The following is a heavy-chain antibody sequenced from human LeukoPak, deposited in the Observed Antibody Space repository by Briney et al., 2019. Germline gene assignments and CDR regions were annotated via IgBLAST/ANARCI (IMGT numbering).Heavy chain of an antibody. CDR1: GFTVSTNY. V-gene: IGHV3-53*01. CDR2: IYSASCT. D-gene: IGHD6-19*01. Sequence: GGSLRLSCAASGFTVSTNYMSWVRQAPGKGLEWVSLIYSASCTYYADSVKGRFTISRDNSKNTLYLQMNSLRAEDTAMYYCARDLASSTGWEFDYWGQGTLVTVSS. J-gene: IGHJ4*02. CDR3: ARDLASSTGWEFDY.